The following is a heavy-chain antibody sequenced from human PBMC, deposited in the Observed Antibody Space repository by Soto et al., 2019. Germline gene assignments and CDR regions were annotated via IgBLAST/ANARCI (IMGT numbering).Heavy chain of an antibody. V-gene: IGHV1-18*01. CDR2: ISAYNGNT. J-gene: IGHJ4*02. CDR3: ARPSTDYGDHGWSFPY. CDR1: GYPFSGYA. D-gene: IGHD4-17*01. Sequence: QVQLVQSGSEVKKPGASVKVSCKASGYPFSGYAIGWVRQAPGQGLEWMGWISAYNGNTNFAQKFQGRVTLTTDTSTSTAYMELRSLRSDDTAVYYCARPSTDYGDHGWSFPYWGQGTLVTVSS.